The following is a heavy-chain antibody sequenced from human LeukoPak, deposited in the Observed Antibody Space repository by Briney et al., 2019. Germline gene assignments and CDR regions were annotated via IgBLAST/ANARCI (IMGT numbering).Heavy chain of an antibody. CDR3: ATYYDFWSGCFDY. Sequence: SQTLSLTCTVSGGSISSGGYYWSWIRQHPGKGLEWIGYIYYSGSTYFNPSHKSRVTISVDTSKNQFSLKLSSVTAADTAVYYCATYYDFWSGCFDYWGQGTLVTVSS. D-gene: IGHD3-3*01. CDR1: GGSISSGGYY. V-gene: IGHV4-31*03. CDR2: IYYSGST. J-gene: IGHJ4*02.